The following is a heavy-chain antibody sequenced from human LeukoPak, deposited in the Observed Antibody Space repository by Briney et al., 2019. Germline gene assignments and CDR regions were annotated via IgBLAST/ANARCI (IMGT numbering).Heavy chain of an antibody. Sequence: SETLSLTCTVSGDSTSSGHYWDWIRQPPGRGLEWIGSIHHSGSTWYNPSLKSRVTISLDTSQTQISLRVTSVTAADTAVYYCARGTDYYDSSGWLDPWGQGTLVTLSS. V-gene: IGHV4-38-2*02. CDR1: GDSTSSGHY. J-gene: IGHJ5*02. D-gene: IGHD3-22*01. CDR3: ARGTDYYDSSGWLDP. CDR2: IHHSGST.